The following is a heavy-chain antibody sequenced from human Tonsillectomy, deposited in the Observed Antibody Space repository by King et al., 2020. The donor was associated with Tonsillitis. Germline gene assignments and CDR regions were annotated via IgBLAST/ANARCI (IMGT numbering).Heavy chain of an antibody. CDR2: IRDDGTNK. Sequence: VQLVESGGGVVQPGGSLRLSCAPSGFTFNDYDMSWIRQAPGKGLEWVAYIRDDGTNKYYADSVTGRFTISRDNSRNKLYLQMNGLRTGDTAVYYCAKRHLDSSGYYSGFDSWGQGTLVTVSS. V-gene: IGHV3-30*02. CDR3: AKRHLDSSGYYSGFDS. D-gene: IGHD3-22*01. CDR1: GFTFNDYD. J-gene: IGHJ4*02.